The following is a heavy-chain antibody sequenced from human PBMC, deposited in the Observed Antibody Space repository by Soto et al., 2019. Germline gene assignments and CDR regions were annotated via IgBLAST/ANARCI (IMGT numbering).Heavy chain of an antibody. CDR2: IYYSGST. D-gene: IGHD5-18*01. CDR1: GGSISSYY. J-gene: IGHJ6*02. V-gene: IGHV4-59*01. CDR3: AGRVDTAMVYYYYGMDV. Sequence: SETLSLTCTVSGGSISSYYWSWIRQPPGKGLEWIGYIYYSGSTNYNPSLKSRVTISVDTSKNQFSLKLSSVTAADTAVYCCAGRVDTAMVYYYYGMDVWGQGTTVTVSS.